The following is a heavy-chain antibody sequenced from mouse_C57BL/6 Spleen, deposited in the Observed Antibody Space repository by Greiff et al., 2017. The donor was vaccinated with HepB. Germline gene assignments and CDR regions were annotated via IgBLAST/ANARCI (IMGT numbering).Heavy chain of an antibody. D-gene: IGHD2-4*01. CDR1: GYTFTSYW. CDR3: ARIIYYDYDGFAY. J-gene: IGHJ3*01. V-gene: IGHV1-64*01. Sequence: VQLQQPGAELVKPGASVKLSCKASGYTFTSYWMHWVKQRPGQGLEWIGMIHPNSGSTNYNEKFKSKATLTVDKSSSTAYMQLSSLTSEDSAVYYCARIIYYDYDGFAYWGQGTLVTVSA. CDR2: IHPNSGST.